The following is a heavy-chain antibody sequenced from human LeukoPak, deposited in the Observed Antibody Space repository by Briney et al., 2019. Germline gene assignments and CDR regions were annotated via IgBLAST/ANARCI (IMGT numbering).Heavy chain of an antibody. CDR2: IYPSDGRT. D-gene: IGHD7-27*01. Sequence: ASVTVSCKASGYTFINSYIHWMRQAPGQGLAWMGVIYPSDGRTTYARKVLGRVTKTRDTYTSTVHMQLSSLRSEDTAVYYCATDGGHWDFDHWGQGTLVTVSS. CDR3: ATDGGHWDFDH. V-gene: IGHV1-46*01. J-gene: IGHJ4*02. CDR1: GYTFINSY.